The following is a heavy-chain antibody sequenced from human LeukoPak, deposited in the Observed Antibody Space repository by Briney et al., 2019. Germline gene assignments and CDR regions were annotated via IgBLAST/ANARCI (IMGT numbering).Heavy chain of an antibody. V-gene: IGHV3-30*18. Sequence: PGGSLRLSCAASGFTLSRYAMNWVRQAPGKGLEWVAVISYDGSNKYYAESVKGRFTISRDNSKNTLYLQMNSLRAEDTAVYYCAKDSVGPDYWGQGTLVTVSS. CDR2: ISYDGSNK. CDR1: GFTLSRYA. CDR3: AKDSVGPDY. J-gene: IGHJ4*02. D-gene: IGHD2-15*01.